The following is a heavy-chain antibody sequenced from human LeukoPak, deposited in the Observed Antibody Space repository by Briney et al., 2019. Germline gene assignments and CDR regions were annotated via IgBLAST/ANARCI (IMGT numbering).Heavy chain of an antibody. CDR2: IYYGGST. J-gene: IGHJ3*02. CDR3: ARAPWRYYGSGSYYNAFDI. CDR1: GGSTNGYY. D-gene: IGHD3-10*01. Sequence: SETLSLTCTVSGGSTNGYYLSWIRQSPGKGLEWIGYIYYGGSTNYKPSLKSRVTISEDTSKNQFSLKLSSVTAADTAVYYCARAPWRYYGSGSYYNAFDIWGPGTKATVSS. V-gene: IGHV4-59*01.